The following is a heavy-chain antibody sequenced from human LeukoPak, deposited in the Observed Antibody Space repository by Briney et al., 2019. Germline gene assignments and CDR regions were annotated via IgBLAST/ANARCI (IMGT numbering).Heavy chain of an antibody. Sequence: PGGSLRLSCAASGFTFSSYAMSWVRQAPGKGLEWVAHIKQDGSEKYYVDSVKGRFTISRDNAKSSLYLQMNRLRAEDTAVYYCARAGYYDSSGYYTLHYYYMDVWGKGTTVTVSS. CDR1: GFTFSSYA. CDR3: ARAGYYDSSGYYTLHYYYMDV. CDR2: IKQDGSEK. D-gene: IGHD3-22*01. J-gene: IGHJ6*03. V-gene: IGHV3-7*01.